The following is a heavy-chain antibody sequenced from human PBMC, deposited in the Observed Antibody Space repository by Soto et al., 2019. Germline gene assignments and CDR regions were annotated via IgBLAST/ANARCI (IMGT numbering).Heavy chain of an antibody. V-gene: IGHV3-23*01. J-gene: IGHJ4*02. CDR1: GFTFSSYA. CDR3: ARESDH. Sequence: LRLSCAASGFTFSSYALSCGREAPWNGLEWVSTISWSDGGTYYADSMKGRFTISRYNSKNTLYLQMYSLRVEDTAVYYCARESDHWGQGTLVTVSS. CDR2: ISWSDGGT.